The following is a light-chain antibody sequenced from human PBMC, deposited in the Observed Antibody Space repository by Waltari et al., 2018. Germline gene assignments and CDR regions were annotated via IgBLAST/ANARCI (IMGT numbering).Light chain of an antibody. CDR1: SSNIGAGYD. V-gene: IGLV1-40*01. J-gene: IGLJ2*01. CDR3: QSYNNSLSAHVR. Sequence: QSVLTQPPSVSGAAGQRVTISCTGSSSNIGAGYDVHLYQQLPGPAPKLLIYGTSNRPCGVPARLSGSQSGTSASLAITGLQAEDEADYYCQSYNNSLSAHVRVGGGTKLTVL. CDR2: GTS.